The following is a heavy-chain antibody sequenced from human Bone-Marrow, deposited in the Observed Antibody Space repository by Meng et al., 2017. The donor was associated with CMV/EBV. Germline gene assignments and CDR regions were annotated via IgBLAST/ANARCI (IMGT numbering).Heavy chain of an antibody. J-gene: IGHJ4*02. CDR3: ARAEWGGYDPFDY. Sequence: GESLKISCAASGFTFSSYAMSWVRQAPGKGLGWVSAISGSGGSTYYADSVKGRFTISRDNSKNTLYLQMNSLRAEDTAVYYCARAEWGGYDPFDYWGQGTLVTVSS. D-gene: IGHD5-12*01. V-gene: IGHV3-23*01. CDR2: ISGSGGST. CDR1: GFTFSSYA.